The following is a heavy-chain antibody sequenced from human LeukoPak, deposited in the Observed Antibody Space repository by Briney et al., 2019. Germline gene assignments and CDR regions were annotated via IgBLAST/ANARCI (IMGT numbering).Heavy chain of an antibody. D-gene: IGHD3-22*01. V-gene: IGHV4-34*01. CDR3: ARSKRAGGSSGYYPLDY. J-gene: IGHJ4*02. CDR1: GGSFSGYY. Sequence: SETLSLTCAVYGGSFSGYYWSWIRQPPGKGLEWIGEINHSGSTNYNPSLKSRVTISVDTSKNQFSLKLSSVTAADTAVYYCARSKRAGGSSGYYPLDYWGQGTLVTVSS. CDR2: INHSGST.